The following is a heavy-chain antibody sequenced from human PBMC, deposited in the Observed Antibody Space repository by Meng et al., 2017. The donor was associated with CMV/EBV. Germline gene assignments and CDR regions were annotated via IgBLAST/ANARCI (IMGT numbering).Heavy chain of an antibody. V-gene: IGHV1-69*10. CDR3: ARDQRVIRFLEWLTGGWFDP. Sequence: FSSYAISWVRQAPGQGLEWMGGIIPILGIANYAQKFQGRVTITADKSTSTAYMELSSLRSEDTAVYYCARDQRVIRFLEWLTGGWFDPWGQGTLVTVSS. CDR1: FSSYA. CDR2: IIPILGIA. J-gene: IGHJ5*02. D-gene: IGHD3-3*01.